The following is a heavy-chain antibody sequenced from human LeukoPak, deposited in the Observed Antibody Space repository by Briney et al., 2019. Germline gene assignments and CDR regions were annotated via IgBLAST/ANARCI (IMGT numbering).Heavy chain of an antibody. CDR1: GGTFSSYA. D-gene: IGHD2-15*01. J-gene: IGHJ5*02. Sequence: SVKVSCKASGGTFSSYAISWVRQAPGQGLEWMGRIIPILGIANYAQEFQGRVTITADKSTSTAYMELSSPRSEDTAVYYCAREERDIVVVVAATGLYNWFDPWGQGTLVTVSS. CDR3: AREERDIVVVVAATGLYNWFDP. CDR2: IIPILGIA. V-gene: IGHV1-69*04.